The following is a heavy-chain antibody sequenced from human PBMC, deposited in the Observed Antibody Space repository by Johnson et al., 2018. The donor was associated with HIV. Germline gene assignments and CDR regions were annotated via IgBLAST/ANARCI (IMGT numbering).Heavy chain of an antibody. Sequence: EVQVVESGGGVVQPGRSMRLSCGASGFTFDDYAMHWVRQAPGKGLEWVSGIHWNGGRTVYVDSMKGRFTISRDNAKNSLYLQMNSLRAEDTALYYCVRGGLGYQNIHDPFDIWGQGTMVTVSS. D-gene: IGHD3-16*02. CDR3: VRGGLGYQNIHDPFDI. V-gene: IGHV3-20*04. J-gene: IGHJ3*02. CDR1: GFTFDDYA. CDR2: IHWNGGRT.